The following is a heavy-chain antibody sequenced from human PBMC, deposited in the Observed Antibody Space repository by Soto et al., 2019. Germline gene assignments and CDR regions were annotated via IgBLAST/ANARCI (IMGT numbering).Heavy chain of an antibody. CDR3: TRASSLDFDF. Sequence: QSGGSLRLSCTTSGFTFGDYALSWVRQAPGKGLEWVGFIRRNAYGGTTDYAASVKGRFTISRDGSKSIAYLQMNSLRTEDTALYYCTRASSLDFDFWGQGTLVTVSS. D-gene: IGHD3-16*01. V-gene: IGHV3-49*04. CDR2: IRRNAYGGTT. CDR1: GFTFGDYA. J-gene: IGHJ4*02.